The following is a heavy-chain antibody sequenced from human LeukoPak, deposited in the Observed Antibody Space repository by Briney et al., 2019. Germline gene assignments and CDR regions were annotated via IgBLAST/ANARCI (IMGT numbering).Heavy chain of an antibody. V-gene: IGHV1-69*06. CDR2: IIPIFGTP. D-gene: IGHD3-16*01. CDR3: AKQGAVRQDYYMDV. J-gene: IGHJ6*03. Sequence: SLNVSCKASGGRFSRYAITWVRQAPGQGLEWMGRIIPIFGTPTYAQKFQGRVTITADMGSSTAYLELTSLTSEDTARYFCAKQGAVRQDYYMDVWGNGTTVTVSS. CDR1: GGRFSRYA.